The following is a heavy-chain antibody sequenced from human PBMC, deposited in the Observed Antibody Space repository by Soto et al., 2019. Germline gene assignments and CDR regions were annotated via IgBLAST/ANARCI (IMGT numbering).Heavy chain of an antibody. J-gene: IGHJ4*02. D-gene: IGHD4-17*01. V-gene: IGHV1-18*01. CDR1: GYTFTGYA. Sequence: VQLVQSGAAVKRPGASVKVSCKASGYTFTGYAFSWVRQAPGQGLDWMRWISAYSGHTVYSQKIQDRVTMTTDPPTTTPDLEVRSLGSDDTAVDYGARFSSDYSDEGLSLKYLGQGTLVTVS. CDR2: ISAYSGHT. CDR3: ARFSSDYSDEGLSLKY.